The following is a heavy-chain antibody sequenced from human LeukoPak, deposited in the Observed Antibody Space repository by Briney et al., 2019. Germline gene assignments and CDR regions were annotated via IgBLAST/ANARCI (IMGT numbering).Heavy chain of an antibody. D-gene: IGHD3-22*01. Sequence: GGSLRLSCAASGFTFSSYSMNWVRQAPGKGLEWVSSISSSSSYIYYADSVKGRFTISRDNAKNSLYLQMNSLRAEDTAVYHCARDLHLNYYDSSGWSDWGQGTLVTVSS. CDR2: ISSSSSYI. J-gene: IGHJ4*02. CDR1: GFTFSSYS. V-gene: IGHV3-21*01. CDR3: ARDLHLNYYDSSGWSD.